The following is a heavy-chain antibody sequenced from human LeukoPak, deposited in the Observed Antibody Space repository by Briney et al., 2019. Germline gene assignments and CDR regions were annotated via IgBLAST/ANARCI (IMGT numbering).Heavy chain of an antibody. Sequence: PGRSLRLSCAASGFTVSTSGMHWVRQAAGKGLEWVALISYDGSNKYYADSVKGRFTISRDNSKNTLYLQMNSLRAEDTAVYYCAKNHYFDYWGQGTLVTVSS. CDR2: ISYDGSNK. J-gene: IGHJ4*02. V-gene: IGHV3-30*18. CDR3: AKNHYFDY. CDR1: GFTVSTSG.